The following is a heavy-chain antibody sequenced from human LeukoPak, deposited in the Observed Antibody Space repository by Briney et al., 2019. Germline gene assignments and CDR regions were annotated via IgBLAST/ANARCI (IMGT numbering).Heavy chain of an antibody. D-gene: IGHD3-22*01. J-gene: IGHJ4*02. CDR1: GYSFTSYW. CDR2: IYPGDSDT. CDR3: ARLTYYYDSSGSPPDY. V-gene: IGHV5-51*01. Sequence: GESLKISCKGSGYSFTSYWIGWVRQMPGKGLEWMGIIYPGDSDTGYSPSFQGQVTISADKSISTAYLQWSSLKALDTAMYYCARLTYYYDSSGSPPDYWGQGTLVTVSS.